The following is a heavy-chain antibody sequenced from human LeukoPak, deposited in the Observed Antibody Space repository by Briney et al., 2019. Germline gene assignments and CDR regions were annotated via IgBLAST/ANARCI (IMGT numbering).Heavy chain of an antibody. J-gene: IGHJ6*04. CDR3: AELGITMIGGV. D-gene: IGHD3-10*02. Sequence: GGSLRLSCAASGFTISSHEMNWVRQAPGKGLEWVSYISSSGSTIYYADSVKGRFTISRDNAKNSLYLQMNSLRAEDTAVYYCAELGITMIGGVWGKGTTVTISS. V-gene: IGHV3-48*03. CDR1: GFTISSHE. CDR2: ISSSGSTI.